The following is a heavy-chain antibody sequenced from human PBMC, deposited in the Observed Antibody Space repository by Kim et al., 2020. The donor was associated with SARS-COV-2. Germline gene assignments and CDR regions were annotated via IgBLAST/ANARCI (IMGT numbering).Heavy chain of an antibody. CDR2: ISGSGGST. CDR1: GFTFSSYA. V-gene: IGHV3-23*01. J-gene: IGHJ5*02. D-gene: IGHD6-13*01. CDR3: AKGESAKQQLDSPSYLPST. Sequence: GGSLRLSCAASGFTFSSYAMSWVRQAPGKGLEWVSAISGSGGSTYYADSVKGRFTISRDNSKNTLYLQMNSLRAEDTAVYYCAKGESAKQQLDSPSYLPSTWGQGTLVTVSS.